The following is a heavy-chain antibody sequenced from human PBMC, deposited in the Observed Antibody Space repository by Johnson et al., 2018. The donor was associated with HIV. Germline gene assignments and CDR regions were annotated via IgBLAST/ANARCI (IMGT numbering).Heavy chain of an antibody. D-gene: IGHD1-26*01. J-gene: IGHJ3*02. CDR1: GFTVSSYW. Sequence: QVLLVESGGGLVQPGGSLRLSCAASGFTVSSYWMRWVRHAPGKGLEWVADLRQAGSQKYYADSVKGRFTISRDNSKNTLYLQMNSLRAEDTAVYYCAKGRLVGATAYDAFDIWGQGTMVTVSS. CDR3: AKGRLVGATAYDAFDI. V-gene: IGHV3-30*02. CDR2: LRQAGSQK.